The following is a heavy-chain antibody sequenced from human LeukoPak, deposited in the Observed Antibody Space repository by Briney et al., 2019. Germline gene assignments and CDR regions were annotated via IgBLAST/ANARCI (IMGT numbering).Heavy chain of an antibody. Sequence: ASVKVSCKASGYTFTSYYMHWVRQAPGQGLEWMGIINPSGGSTSYAQKFQGRVTITADESTSTAYMELSSLRSEDTAAYYCYSSPPADYDILTSYINWGQGTLVTVSS. CDR3: YSSPPADYDILTSYIN. J-gene: IGHJ4*02. CDR2: INPSGGST. V-gene: IGHV1-46*01. D-gene: IGHD3-9*01. CDR1: GYTFTSYY.